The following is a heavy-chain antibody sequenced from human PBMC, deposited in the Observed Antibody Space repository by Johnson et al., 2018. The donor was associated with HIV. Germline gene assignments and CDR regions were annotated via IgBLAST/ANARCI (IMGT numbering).Heavy chain of an antibody. CDR3: TTAELGRTGLGAFDI. D-gene: IGHD3/OR15-3a*01. V-gene: IGHV3-11*01. CDR1: GFTFSEYY. Sequence: QVQLVESGGGLVQPGGSLRVSCVASGFTFSEYYMSWIRQAPGKGLEWVSYISTSGATIYYADSVKGRFTISRDNAKKSLYLQINSLKTEDTAVYYCTTAELGRTGLGAFDIWGQGTMVTVSS. J-gene: IGHJ3*02. CDR2: ISTSGATI.